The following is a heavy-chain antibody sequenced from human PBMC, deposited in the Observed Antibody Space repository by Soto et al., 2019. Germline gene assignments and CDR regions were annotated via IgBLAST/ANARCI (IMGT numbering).Heavy chain of an antibody. CDR1: GFMFSNHG. CDR2: IWSEGNNR. J-gene: IGHJ4*02. Sequence: QVQLVESGGGVVQPGRSLRLSCAASGFMFSNHGMHWVRQAPGKGLEWVAVIWSEGNNRYYADSVKGRFTTSRDNSKNTLYPQMNSLRAEDTAVYYCVRGDNWNDAASDYWGQGTLVTVSS. D-gene: IGHD1-1*01. V-gene: IGHV3-33*01. CDR3: VRGDNWNDAASDY.